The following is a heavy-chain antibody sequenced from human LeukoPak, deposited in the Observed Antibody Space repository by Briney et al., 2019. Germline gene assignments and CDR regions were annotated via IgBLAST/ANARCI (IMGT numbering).Heavy chain of an antibody. CDR2: MNPNSGNT. V-gene: IGHV1-8*01. CDR1: GYTFTSYD. Sequence: ASVKLSCKASGYTFTSYDINWVRHATGQGLEWIGWMNPNSGNTGYAQKFQGRVTMTRNTSISTAYMELSSLRSEDTAVYYCVRSYTDAFDIWGQGTMVTVSS. CDR3: VRSYTDAFDI. J-gene: IGHJ3*02. D-gene: IGHD1-26*01.